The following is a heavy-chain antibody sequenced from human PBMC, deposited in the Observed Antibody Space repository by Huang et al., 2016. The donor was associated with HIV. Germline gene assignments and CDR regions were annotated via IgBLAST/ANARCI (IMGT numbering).Heavy chain of an antibody. CDR1: GFTFSSYG. D-gene: IGHD3-10*01. V-gene: IGHV3-30*02. Sequence: QVQLVESGGGVVQPGGSLRLSCVASGFTFSSYGMHWVRQAPGKGLGWVAFIRNDGKNKYYVDAVKGRFTISRDNSKNTMFLQMNSLRAEDTAVYYCVGTYGNFDFWGQGTLVTVSS. CDR2: IRNDGKNK. CDR3: VGTYGNFDF. J-gene: IGHJ4*02.